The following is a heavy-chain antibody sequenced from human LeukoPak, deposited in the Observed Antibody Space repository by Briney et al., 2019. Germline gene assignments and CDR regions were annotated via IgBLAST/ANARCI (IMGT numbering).Heavy chain of an antibody. V-gene: IGHV3-48*04. J-gene: IGHJ5*02. CDR1: GFTFSSYD. CDR3: ARPSSSGWFDP. CDR2: IISSSRTI. D-gene: IGHD6-6*01. Sequence: GGSLRLSCAASGFTFSSYDMNWVRQAPGKWLEWVSYIISSSRTIYYADSVKGRFTISRDNAKNSLYLQMNSLRAEDTAVYYGARPSSSGWFDPWGQGTLVTVSS.